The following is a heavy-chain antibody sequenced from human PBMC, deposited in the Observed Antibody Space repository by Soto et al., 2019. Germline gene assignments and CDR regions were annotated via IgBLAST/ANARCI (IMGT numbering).Heavy chain of an antibody. CDR3: AMGGCSGYPPDLDY. CDR1: GGTFSSYT. CDR2: IIPILGIA. Sequence: QVQLVQSGAEVKKPGSSVKVSCKASGGTFSSYTISWVRQAPGQGLEWMGRIIPILGIANYAQKFQGRVTITADKSTSTAYRELSSLRSEDPAVYYCAMGGCSGYPPDLDYWGQGTLVTVSS. D-gene: IGHD3-22*01. J-gene: IGHJ4*02. V-gene: IGHV1-69*02.